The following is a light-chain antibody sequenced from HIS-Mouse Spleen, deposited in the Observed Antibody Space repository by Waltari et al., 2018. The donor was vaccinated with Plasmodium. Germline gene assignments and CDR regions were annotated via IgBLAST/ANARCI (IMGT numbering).Light chain of an antibody. CDR2: DVS. CDR3: SSYTSSSTLNYV. CDR1: SSDVGGYNY. J-gene: IGLJ1*01. V-gene: IGLV2-14*03. Sequence: QSALTQPASVSGSPGQSITISCTGTSSDVGGYNYVSWYQQHPGKAPKTMIYDVSNRPSGVSNRLSGSKSGNTASLTISGLQAEDEADDYCSSYTSSSTLNYVFGTGTKVTVL.